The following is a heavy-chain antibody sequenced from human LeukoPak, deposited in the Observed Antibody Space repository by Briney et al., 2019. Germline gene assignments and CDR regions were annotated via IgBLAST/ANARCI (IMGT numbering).Heavy chain of an antibody. CDR1: EFTFSSYA. J-gene: IGHJ4*02. CDR2: ISNSGGST. V-gene: IGHV3-23*01. D-gene: IGHD6-6*01. Sequence: PGGSLRLSCAASEFTFSSYAMNWVRQAPGKGLEWVSGISNSGGSTYYADSVKGRFTISRDNSKNTLYLQMNSLRAEDTAVYYCAKETSSSFDYWGQGTLVTVSS. CDR3: AKETSSSFDY.